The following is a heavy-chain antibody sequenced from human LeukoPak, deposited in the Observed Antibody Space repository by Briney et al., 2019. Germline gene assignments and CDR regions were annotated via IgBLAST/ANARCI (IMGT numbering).Heavy chain of an antibody. J-gene: IGHJ6*03. V-gene: IGHV1-8*01. D-gene: IGHD3-9*01. CDR3: ARQLVTRQYYYYYYMDV. CDR2: MNPNSGNT. Sequence: VASVKVSCKASGYTFTSYDINWVRQATGQGLEWMGWMNPNSGNTGYAQKFQGRVTMTRNTSISTAYMELSSLRSEDTAVYYCARQLVTRQYYYYYYMDVWGKGTTVTVSS. CDR1: GYTFTSYD.